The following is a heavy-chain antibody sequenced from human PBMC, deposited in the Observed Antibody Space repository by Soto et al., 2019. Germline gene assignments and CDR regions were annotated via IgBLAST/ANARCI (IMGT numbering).Heavy chain of an antibody. CDR1: GYTFTTYW. J-gene: IGHJ4*02. V-gene: IGHV1-46*01. D-gene: IGHD3-22*01. CDR2: IIPSDGRT. Sequence: DSVKASCKASGYTFTTYWLQWVGQAPEQGLEWMGLIIPSDGRTTYTQKFQGRVTMTRDTSTSTVYMELSSLRSEDTAVYYCVRYYYDSSDYYYHYFDYWGQGTLVTVSS. CDR3: VRYYYDSSDYYYHYFDY.